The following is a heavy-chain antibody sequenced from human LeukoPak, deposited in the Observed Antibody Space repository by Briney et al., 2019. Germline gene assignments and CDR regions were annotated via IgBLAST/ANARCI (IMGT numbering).Heavy chain of an antibody. CDR1: GYTFTGYY. CDR3: ARDRFRSTSHPENWFDP. J-gene: IGHJ5*02. V-gene: IGHV1-2*06. D-gene: IGHD2-2*01. Sequence: ASVKVSCKASGYTFTGYYMHWVRQAPGQGLEWMGRINPNSGGTNYAQKFQGRVTMTRDTSISTAYMELSRLRSDDTAVYYCARDRFRSTSHPENWFDPWGQGTLVTVSS. CDR2: INPNSGGT.